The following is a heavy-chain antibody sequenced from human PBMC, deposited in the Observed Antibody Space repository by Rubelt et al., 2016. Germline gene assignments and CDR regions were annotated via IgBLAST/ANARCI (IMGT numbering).Heavy chain of an antibody. V-gene: IGHV4-34*01. CDR2: INHSGSI. CDR3: ARGHPSRRHMDV. Sequence: QVQLQQWGAGLLKPSETLSLTCGVYGGSFSNNYWSWIRQPPGKGLEWIGEINHSGSINYNPSLKSRVTVSVDASQSQFSLRLSSVTAADTAVYDCARGHPSRRHMDVWGKGTTVTVSS. J-gene: IGHJ6*03. CDR1: GGSFSNNY.